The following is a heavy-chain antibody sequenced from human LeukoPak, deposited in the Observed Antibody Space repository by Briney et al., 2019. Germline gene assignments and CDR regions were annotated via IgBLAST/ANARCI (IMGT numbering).Heavy chain of an antibody. V-gene: IGHV4-34*01. CDR2: INHSGST. Sequence: SETLSLTCAVYGGSFSGYYWSWIRQPPGKGLEWIGEINHSGSTNYNPSLKSRVTISVDTSKNQFSLKLSSVTAADTAVYYCARRAVAGRGGAFDIWGQGTMVTVSS. D-gene: IGHD6-19*01. CDR3: ARRAVAGRGGAFDI. J-gene: IGHJ3*02. CDR1: GGSFSGYY.